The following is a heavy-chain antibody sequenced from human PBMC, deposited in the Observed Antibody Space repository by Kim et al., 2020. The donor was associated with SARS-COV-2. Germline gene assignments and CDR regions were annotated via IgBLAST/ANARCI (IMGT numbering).Heavy chain of an antibody. V-gene: IGHV1-18*01. CDR1: GYTFTSYG. CDR2: ISAYNGNT. Sequence: ASVKVSCKASGYTFTSYGISWVRQAPGQGLEWMGWISAYNGNTNYAQKLQGRVTMTTDTSTSTAYMELRSLRSDDTAVYYCASQSGAYLTGEYFQHWGQGTLVTVSS. CDR3: ASQSGAYLTGEYFQH. J-gene: IGHJ1*01. D-gene: IGHD3-10*01.